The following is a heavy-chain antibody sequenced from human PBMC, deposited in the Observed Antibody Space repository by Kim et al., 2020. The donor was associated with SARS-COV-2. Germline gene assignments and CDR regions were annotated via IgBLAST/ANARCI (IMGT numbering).Heavy chain of an antibody. CDR3: ARGGTRGAGGY. V-gene: IGHV1-18*04. D-gene: IGHD3-16*01. Sequence: ASVKVSCKASGYSFASYGFSWVRQAPGQGLEWMGWVSGYNGHTYYAQNLQGRVTMTTDTSTNTAYMELRSLRSDDTAVYYCARGGTRGAGGYWCQGTLVT. CDR1: GYSFASYG. CDR2: VSGYNGHT. J-gene: IGHJ1*01.